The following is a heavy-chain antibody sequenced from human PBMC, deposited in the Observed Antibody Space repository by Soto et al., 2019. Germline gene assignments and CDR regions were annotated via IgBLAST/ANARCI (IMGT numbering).Heavy chain of an antibody. V-gene: IGHV1-58*01. J-gene: IGHJ6*02. CDR1: GFTFTSSA. Sequence: SVKVSCKASGFTFTSSAVQWVRQARGQRLEWIGWIVVSSGNTNYAQKFQERVTITRDMSTSTAYMELSSLRSEDTAVYYCAASPENPNPLNYYYYGMDVWGQGTTVTSP. CDR2: IVVSSGNT. CDR3: AASPENPNPLNYYYYGMDV.